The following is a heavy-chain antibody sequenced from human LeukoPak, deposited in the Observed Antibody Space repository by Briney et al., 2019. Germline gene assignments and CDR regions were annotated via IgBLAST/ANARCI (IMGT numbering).Heavy chain of an antibody. J-gene: IGHJ4*02. CDR3: AKYRSTSGYVDS. V-gene: IGHV4-59*08. CDR2: IYYSGST. CDR1: GGSISSNY. Sequence: SETLSLTCSVSGGSISSNYWSWFRQPPGKGLEWIGYIYYSGSTTYNPSLKSRVTISVDTSKTQFSLKLTSVTAADTAAYYCAKYRSTSGYVDSWGQGTLVTVSS. D-gene: IGHD3-22*01.